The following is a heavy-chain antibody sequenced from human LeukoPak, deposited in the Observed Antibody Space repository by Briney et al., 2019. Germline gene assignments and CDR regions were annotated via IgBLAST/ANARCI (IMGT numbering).Heavy chain of an antibody. CDR1: GFTFGDYS. D-gene: IGHD3-22*01. CDR3: ARDLGQYYDTSDNWFDP. V-gene: IGHV3-7*01. Sequence: GGSLRLSCAASGFTFGDYSMSWVRQAPGKGLECVAKIQEDGKEMHYVDSVKGRFTISRDNAKNTLNLQMNSLRAEDTAVYYCARDLGQYYDTSDNWFDPWGQGTLVTVSS. CDR2: IQEDGKEM. J-gene: IGHJ5*02.